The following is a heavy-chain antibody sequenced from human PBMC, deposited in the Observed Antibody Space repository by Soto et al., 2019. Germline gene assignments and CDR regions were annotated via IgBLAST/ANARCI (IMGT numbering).Heavy chain of an antibody. V-gene: IGHV1-69*06. J-gene: IGHJ6*02. CDR2: IIPIFGTT. D-gene: IGHD5-18*01. CDR3: AGPGYSYGYAYYAINV. Sequence: QVQLVQSGAEVKKPGSSVKVSCKASGDTFSSYTISWVRQAPGQGLEWMGGIIPIFGTTNYAQKFQGRVTITADKSTSTAYRELSSLRSEDTAVYYCAGPGYSYGYAYYAINVWGQWTTVTGSS. CDR1: GDTFSSYT.